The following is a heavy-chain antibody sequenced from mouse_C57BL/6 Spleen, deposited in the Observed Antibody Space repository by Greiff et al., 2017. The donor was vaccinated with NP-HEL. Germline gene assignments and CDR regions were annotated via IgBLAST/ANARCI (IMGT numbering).Heavy chain of an antibody. Sequence: VQLQESGAELVKPGASVKISCKASGYAFSSYWMNWVKQRPGKGLEWIGQIYPGDGDTNYNGKFKGKATLTADKSSSTAYMQLSSLTSEDSAVYFCARWYDYGSSYGGAMDYWGQGTSVTVSS. D-gene: IGHD1-1*01. CDR2: IYPGDGDT. V-gene: IGHV1-80*01. CDR3: ARWYDYGSSYGGAMDY. CDR1: GYAFSSYW. J-gene: IGHJ4*01.